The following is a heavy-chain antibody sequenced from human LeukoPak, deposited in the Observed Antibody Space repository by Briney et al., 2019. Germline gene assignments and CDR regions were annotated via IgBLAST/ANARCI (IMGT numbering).Heavy chain of an antibody. J-gene: IGHJ4*02. CDR1: GDSISDYY. Sequence: SETLSLTCTVSGDSISDYYWSWIPQPPGKGLEWIGYIYYSGSTNYNPSLKSRVTISVDTSKNQFSLKLRSVTAADTAVYYCARHNYGDYFPALSLDYWGQGTLVTVSS. D-gene: IGHD4-17*01. CDR3: ARHNYGDYFPALSLDY. V-gene: IGHV4-59*08. CDR2: IYYSGST.